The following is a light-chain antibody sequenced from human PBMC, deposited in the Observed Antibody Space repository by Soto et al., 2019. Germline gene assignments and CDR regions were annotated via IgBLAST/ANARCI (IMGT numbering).Light chain of an antibody. CDR2: GVI. CDR3: CSYGGSLNVV. CDR1: SSDVGSYCH. J-gene: IGLJ2*01. V-gene: IGLV2-23*02. Sequence: QSVLTQPASVSGSPGQSVTISCTGTSSDVGSYCHVSWYQQFPGKAPRLLIYGVINRPSGVSSRFSGSKSGNTASLTISGLQAEDEAHYYCCSYGGSLNVVFGGGTQLTVL.